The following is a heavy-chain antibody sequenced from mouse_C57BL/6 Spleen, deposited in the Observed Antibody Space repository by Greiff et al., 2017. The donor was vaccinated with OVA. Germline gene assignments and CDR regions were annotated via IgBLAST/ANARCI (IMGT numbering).Heavy chain of an antibody. Sequence: QVQLQQPGAELVRPGSSVKLSCKASGYTFTSYWLHWVTQRPIQGLEWIGNIDPSDSETHYNQKFKDKATLTVDKSSSTAYMQLSSLTSEDSAVYYCARREPKDYYAMDYWGQGTSVTVSS. CDR2: IDPSDSET. CDR3: ARREPKDYYAMDY. J-gene: IGHJ4*01. CDR1: GYTFTSYW. V-gene: IGHV1-52*01.